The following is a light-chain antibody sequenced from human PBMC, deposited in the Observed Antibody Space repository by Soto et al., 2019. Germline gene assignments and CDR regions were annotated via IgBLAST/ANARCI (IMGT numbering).Light chain of an antibody. CDR3: QQSYSTPRT. CDR1: QSISSY. V-gene: IGKV1-39*01. J-gene: IGKJ4*01. CDR2: AAS. Sequence: DIQSTPSPSSLSSSVGDRLTISCRASQSISSYLNWYQQKPGKAPKLLIYAASSLQSGVPSRFSGSGSGTDFTLTISSLQPEDFATYYCQQSYSTPRTFGGGTKVDIK.